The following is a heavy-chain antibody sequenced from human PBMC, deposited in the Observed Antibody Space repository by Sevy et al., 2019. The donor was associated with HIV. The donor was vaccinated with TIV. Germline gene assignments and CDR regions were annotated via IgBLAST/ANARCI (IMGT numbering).Heavy chain of an antibody. CDR1: GFTFDNYX. J-gene: IGHJ4*02. CDR2: IRQDGNEI. CDR3: ARRYFDL. V-gene: IGHV3-7*01. Sequence: GGSLRLSCVASGFTFDNYXXXXXXXAPGKGLEWVANIRQDGNEIYYADSVKGRFTISRDNAKESLYLQMSNLRVEDTAIYYCARRYFDLWGQGILVTVSS.